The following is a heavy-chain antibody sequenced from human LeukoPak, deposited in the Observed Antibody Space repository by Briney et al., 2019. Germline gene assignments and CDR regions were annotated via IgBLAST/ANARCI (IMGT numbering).Heavy chain of an antibody. D-gene: IGHD6-19*01. CDR2: ISAYNGNT. CDR1: GYTFTSYG. V-gene: IGHV1-18*01. J-gene: IGHJ4*02. CDR3: ARVLRYSSGSGNFFDY. Sequence: GASVKVSCKASGYTFTSYGISWVRQAPGQGLEWMGWISAYNGNTNYAQKLQGRVTMTTDTSTSTAYMELRSLRSDDTAVYYCARVLRYSSGSGNFFDYWGQGTLVTVSS.